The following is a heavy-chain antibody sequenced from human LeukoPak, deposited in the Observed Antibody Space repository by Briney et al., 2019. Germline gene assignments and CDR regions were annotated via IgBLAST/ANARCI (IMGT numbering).Heavy chain of an antibody. J-gene: IGHJ1*01. CDR1: GFTFSNYA. Sequence: GGSLRLSCAASGFTFSNYAIHWVRQAPGKGLEWVAVISYDGSNKYYADSVKGRFTISRDNSKNTLYLQMNSLSGEDTAVYYCARAASGSFYDARGFQHWGQGTLVTVSS. CDR2: ISYDGSNK. V-gene: IGHV3-30*04. CDR3: ARAASGSFYDARGFQH. D-gene: IGHD1-26*01.